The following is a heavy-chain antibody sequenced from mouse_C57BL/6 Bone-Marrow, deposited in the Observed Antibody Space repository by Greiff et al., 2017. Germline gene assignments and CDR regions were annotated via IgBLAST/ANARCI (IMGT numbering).Heavy chain of an antibody. Sequence: QVQLQQPGAELVMPGASVKLSCKASGYTFTSYWMHWVKQRPGQGLEWIGEIDPSDSYTNYNQKFKGKSTLTVDKSSSTAYMQLSSLTSEDSAVYYYAREAYYSNYVRFAYWGQGTLVTVSA. CDR2: IDPSDSYT. CDR1: GYTFTSYW. D-gene: IGHD2-5*01. V-gene: IGHV1-69*01. CDR3: AREAYYSNYVRFAY. J-gene: IGHJ3*01.